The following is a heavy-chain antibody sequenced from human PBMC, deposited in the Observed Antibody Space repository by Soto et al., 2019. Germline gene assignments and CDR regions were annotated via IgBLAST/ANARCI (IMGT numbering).Heavy chain of an antibody. Sequence: GGSLRLSCAASGFTVSSNYMSWVRQAPGKGLEWVSVIYSGGSTYYADSVKGRFTISRHNSKNTLYLQMNSLRAEDTAVYYCAAQVRFLEWFPPPKSYYMDVWGKGTTVTVSS. CDR3: AAQVRFLEWFPPPKSYYMDV. V-gene: IGHV3-53*04. J-gene: IGHJ6*03. CDR2: IYSGGST. CDR1: GFTVSSNY. D-gene: IGHD3-3*01.